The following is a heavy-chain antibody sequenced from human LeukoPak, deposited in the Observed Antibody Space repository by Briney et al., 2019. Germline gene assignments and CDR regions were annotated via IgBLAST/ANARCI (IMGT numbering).Heavy chain of an antibody. CDR2: IYTSGST. V-gene: IGHV4-61*02. CDR3: ARTKGYCSGGSCYSSWFDP. CDR1: GGSISSGSYY. D-gene: IGHD2-15*01. Sequence: PSETLSLTCTVSGGSISSGSYYWSWIRQPAGKGLEWIGRIYTSGSTNYNPSLKSRVTMSVDTSKNQFSLKLSSVTAADTAVYYCARTKGYCSGGSCYSSWFDPWGQGTLVTVSS. J-gene: IGHJ5*02.